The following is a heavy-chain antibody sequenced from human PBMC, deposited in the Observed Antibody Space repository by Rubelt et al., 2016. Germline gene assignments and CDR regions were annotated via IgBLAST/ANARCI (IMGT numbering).Heavy chain of an antibody. D-gene: IGHD3-22*01. V-gene: IGHV4-34*09. J-gene: IGHJ4*02. CDR2: INHSGST. CDR3: ASGCYYDGSGPHYFDY. Sequence: QLQLQESGPGLVKPSETLSLTCAVYGGSFSGYYWSWIRQPPGKGLEWIGEINHSGSTNYNPSLKSRVTISVDTSKNQFSLKLGFVTDADTAVYYCASGCYYDGSGPHYFDYWGQGTLVTVSS. CDR1: GGSFSGYY.